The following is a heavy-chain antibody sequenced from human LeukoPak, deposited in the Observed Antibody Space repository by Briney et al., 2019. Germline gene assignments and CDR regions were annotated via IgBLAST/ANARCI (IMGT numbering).Heavy chain of an antibody. CDR1: GYTYTRYL. CDR3: ARARPRRYYDILNGYSPSYSVSVIDG. Sequence: GSVKVSCKASGYTYTRYLMHGVRRAPGQGGAGMGWIHPNSGGTNNAHKFHERGTMTRDTSISTAYMGLSRLRSDDTAVYYCARARPRRYYDILNGYSPSYSVSVIDGWGQGTTVTVSS. J-gene: IGHJ6*02. V-gene: IGHV1-2*02. CDR2: IHPNSGGT. D-gene: IGHD3-9*01.